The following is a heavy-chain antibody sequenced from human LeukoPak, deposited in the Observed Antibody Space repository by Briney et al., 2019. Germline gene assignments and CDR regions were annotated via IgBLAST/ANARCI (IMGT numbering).Heavy chain of an antibody. J-gene: IGHJ6*02. CDR3: ARADGSASFYGMGV. Sequence: ASVKGSCKASGYTFTSSAIHWVRQAPGQGLEWMGWIYTGNGNTKYSQKFQGRVTITRDTSASTAYMELSSLRSEDTAVYYCARADGSASFYGMGVWGQGATVTVSS. V-gene: IGHV1-3*04. CDR1: GYTFTSSA. D-gene: IGHD3-10*01. CDR2: IYTGNGNT.